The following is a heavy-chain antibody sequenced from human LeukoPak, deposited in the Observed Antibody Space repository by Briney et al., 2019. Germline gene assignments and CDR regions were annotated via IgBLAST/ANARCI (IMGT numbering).Heavy chain of an antibody. D-gene: IGHD3-3*01. CDR3: ARVFFDFWSASEDAFDI. CDR1: GYTFTSYD. J-gene: IGHJ3*02. CDR2: MNPNSGNT. V-gene: IGHV1-8*01. Sequence: ASVKVSCKASGYTFTSYDINWVRQATGQGLEWMGWMNPNSGNTGYAQKFQGRVTITRNTSISTAYMELSSLRSEDTAVYYCARVFFDFWSASEDAFDIWAKGQWSPSLQ.